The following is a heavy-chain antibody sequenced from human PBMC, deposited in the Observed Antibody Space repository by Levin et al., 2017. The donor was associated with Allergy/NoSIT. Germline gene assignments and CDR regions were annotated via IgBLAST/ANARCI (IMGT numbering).Heavy chain of an antibody. J-gene: IGHJ4*02. D-gene: IGHD6-19*01. CDR2: INSDGSST. CDR3: GRGRYSSGWYGLDY. V-gene: IGHV3-74*01. CDR1: GFTFSGYW. Sequence: GESLKISCAASGFTFSGYWMHWVRQAPGKGLVWVSRINSDGSSTNYADSVKGRFTISRDNAKNTLYLEMNSLRAEDTAVYYCGRGRYSSGWYGLDYWGQGTLVTVSS.